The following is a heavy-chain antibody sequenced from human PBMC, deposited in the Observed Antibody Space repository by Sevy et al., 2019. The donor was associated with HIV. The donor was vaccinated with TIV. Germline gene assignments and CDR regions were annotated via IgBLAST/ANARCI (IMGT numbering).Heavy chain of an antibody. CDR3: AKVGPHCSGGTCYQPVFDY. Sequence: GGSLRLSCAASGFTFSTYGMHWVRQAPGKGLEWVAVLSYDGREKYYGNSVKGRFTISRDNSKNTLYLQMNSLRDEDTAVYYCAKVGPHCSGGTCYQPVFDYCGQGTLVTVSS. D-gene: IGHD2-15*01. J-gene: IGHJ4*02. CDR1: GFTFSTYG. V-gene: IGHV3-30*18. CDR2: LSYDGREK.